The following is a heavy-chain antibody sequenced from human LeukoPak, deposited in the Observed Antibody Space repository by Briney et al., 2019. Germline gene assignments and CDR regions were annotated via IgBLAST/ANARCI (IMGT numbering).Heavy chain of an antibody. CDR1: GFTFSNYS. CDR2: IRTGSSTI. J-gene: IGHJ4*02. CDR3: AKDQGSGAFDY. D-gene: IGHD6-19*01. Sequence: GGSLRLSCAASGFTFSNYSMSWVRQAPGKGLEWVSYIRTGSSTIYYADSVKGRFTISRDNSKNTLYLQMNSLRGEDAAVYYCAKDQGSGAFDYWGQGTLVTVSS. V-gene: IGHV3-48*01.